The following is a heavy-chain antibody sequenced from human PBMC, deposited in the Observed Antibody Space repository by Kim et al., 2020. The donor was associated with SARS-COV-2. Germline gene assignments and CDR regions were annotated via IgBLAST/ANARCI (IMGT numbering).Heavy chain of an antibody. Sequence: SVKVSCKASGGTFSSYAISWVRQAPGQGLEWMGGIIPIFGTANYAQKFQGRVTITADESTSTAYMELSSLRSEDTAVYYCAREGTDLRYGMDVWGQGTTVTVSS. V-gene: IGHV1-69*13. D-gene: IGHD3-10*01. CDR1: GGTFSSYA. CDR2: IIPIFGTA. CDR3: AREGTDLRYGMDV. J-gene: IGHJ6*02.